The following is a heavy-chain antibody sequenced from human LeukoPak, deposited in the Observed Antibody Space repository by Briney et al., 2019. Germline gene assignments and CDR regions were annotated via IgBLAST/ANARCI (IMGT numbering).Heavy chain of an antibody. V-gene: IGHV1-2*02. D-gene: IGHD3-22*01. CDR1: GYAFTGSY. CDR3: ARDPGLWDSSGYYRGYYYMDV. CDR2: INPNNGFT. J-gene: IGHJ6*03. Sequence: ASVKVSCKAAGYAFTGSYIHWVRQAPGQGLEWMGWINPNNGFTAYAQNFQGRVTMTRDTSISTAYMDLSRLTSDDTAVYYCARDPGLWDSSGYYRGYYYMDVWGKGTTVTVSS.